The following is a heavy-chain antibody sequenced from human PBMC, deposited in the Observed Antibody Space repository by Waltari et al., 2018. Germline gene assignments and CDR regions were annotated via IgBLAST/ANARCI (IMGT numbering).Heavy chain of an antibody. V-gene: IGHV4-59*01. Sequence: QVQLQESGPGLVKPSETLSLTCTVSGGSISSYYWSWIRQPPGKGLEWIGYIYYSGSTNYNPSLKSRVTISVDTSKSQFSLKLSSVTAADTAVYYCACFFGGYGAWDYWGQGTLVTVSS. CDR3: ACFFGGYGAWDY. CDR1: GGSISSYY. D-gene: IGHD3-3*01. J-gene: IGHJ4*02. CDR2: IYYSGST.